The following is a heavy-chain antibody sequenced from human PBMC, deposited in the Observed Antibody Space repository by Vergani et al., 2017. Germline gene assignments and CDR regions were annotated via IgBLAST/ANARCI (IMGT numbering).Heavy chain of an antibody. V-gene: IGHV3-30-3*01. CDR1: GFTFSSYA. CDR3: AKAEGESIYDYVWGRPDYYFDY. Sequence: QVQLVESGGGVVQPGRSLRLSCAASGFTFSSYAMHWVRQAPGKGLEWVAVISYDGSNKYYADSVKGRFTISRDNSKNTLYLQMNSLRAEDTAVYYCAKAEGESIYDYVWGRPDYYFDYWGQGTLVTVSS. D-gene: IGHD3-16*01. CDR2: ISYDGSNK. J-gene: IGHJ4*02.